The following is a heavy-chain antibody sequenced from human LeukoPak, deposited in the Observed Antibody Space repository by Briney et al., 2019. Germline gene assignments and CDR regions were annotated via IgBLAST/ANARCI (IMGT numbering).Heavy chain of an antibody. D-gene: IGHD3-3*01. CDR3: ATDRGWRTSGYYLYYFEY. J-gene: IGHJ4*02. CDR1: GFTFSSYW. CDR2: INSDGSST. Sequence: GGSLRLSCAASGFTFSSYWMHWVRQAPGKGLVWVSRINSDGSSTSYADSVKGRFTISRDNAKNTLYLQMNSLRAEDTAVYYCATDRGWRTSGYYLYYFEYWGQGTLVTYSS. V-gene: IGHV3-74*01.